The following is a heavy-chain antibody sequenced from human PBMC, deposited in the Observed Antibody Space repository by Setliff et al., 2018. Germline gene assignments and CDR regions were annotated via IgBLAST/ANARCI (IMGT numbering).Heavy chain of an antibody. CDR2: ITPAFGAP. Sequence: ASVKVSCKTSGGNFLRYTINWVRQAPGQGLEWMGGITPAFGAPIYAQRFQGRVTISADESTSTAYMELSSLTYEDTAVYYCARGPSGWSSATSRYYFYMDVWGRGTTVTVSS. CDR1: GGNFLRYT. J-gene: IGHJ6*03. D-gene: IGHD6-19*01. CDR3: ARGPSGWSSATSRYYFYMDV. V-gene: IGHV1-69*13.